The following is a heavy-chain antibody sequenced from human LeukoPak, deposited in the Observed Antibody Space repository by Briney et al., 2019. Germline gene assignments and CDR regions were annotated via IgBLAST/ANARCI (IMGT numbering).Heavy chain of an antibody. D-gene: IGHD6-6*01. CDR3: AKWQLVRSFVDY. CDR1: GFTFSSYA. V-gene: IGHV3-23*01. J-gene: IGHJ4*02. CDR2: ISGSGGST. Sequence: PGWSLRLSCAASGFTFSSYAMSWVRQAPGKGLEWVSAISGSGGSTYYADSVKGRFTISRDNSKNTLYLQMNSLSADDTAVYYGAKWQLVRSFVDYWGQGTLVTVSS.